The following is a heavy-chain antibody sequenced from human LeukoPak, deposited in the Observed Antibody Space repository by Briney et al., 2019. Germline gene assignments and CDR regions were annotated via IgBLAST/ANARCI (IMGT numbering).Heavy chain of an antibody. CDR1: GGSISSYY. D-gene: IGHD5-18*01. J-gene: IGHJ6*03. CDR2: IYYSGST. V-gene: IGHV4-59*01. CDR3: ARTTEGGYTYDYFYYYYMDV. Sequence: PSETLSLTCTVSGGSISSYYWSWIRQPPGKGLEWIGDIYYSGSTNYNPSLKSRVTISLDTSKNQFSLKLSSVTAADTAVYYCARTTEGGYTYDYFYYYYMDVWGKGTTVTISS.